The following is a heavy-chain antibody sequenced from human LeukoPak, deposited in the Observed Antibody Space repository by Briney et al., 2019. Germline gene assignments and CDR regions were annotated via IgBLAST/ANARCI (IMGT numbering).Heavy chain of an antibody. Sequence: GGSLRLSCAASGFSFSSYSVNWGRQAPGEGLEWVSYISSSSSTIYYADSVKGRFTISRDNAKKSLYLQMNSLRGEDTAVYYCAGEYSSSWFGGWFDPWGQGTLVTVSS. D-gene: IGHD2-2*01. CDR3: AGEYSSSWFGGWFDP. CDR1: GFSFSSYS. V-gene: IGHV3-48*01. J-gene: IGHJ5*02. CDR2: ISSSSSTI.